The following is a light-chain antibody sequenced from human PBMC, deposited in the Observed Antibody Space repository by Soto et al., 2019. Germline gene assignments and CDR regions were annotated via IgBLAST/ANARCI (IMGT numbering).Light chain of an antibody. J-gene: IGKJ1*01. CDR1: QDINTY. CDR2: AAS. V-gene: IGKV1-39*01. CDR3: QQSYSTPWT. Sequence: DIQMTQSPSSLSASVGDSVTITCRASQDINTYLNWYQQKPGKAPNLLIYAASRLQSGVPPRFSGSGSGTEFTLTISSLQPEDFATYYCQQSYSTPWTFGQGTKVEIK.